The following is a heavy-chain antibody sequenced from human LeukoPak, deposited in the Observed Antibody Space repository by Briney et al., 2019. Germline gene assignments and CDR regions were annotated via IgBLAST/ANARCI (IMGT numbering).Heavy chain of an antibody. D-gene: IGHD3-16*01. J-gene: IGHJ5*02. Sequence: GGSLRLSCVVSGFSLTTYGMLWVRQAPGKWLEWVSFIRPNGINKYYADSVKGRFTISRDNSKGTLYLQMNSLRTEDTAQYYCAKDRPLEGGFDPWGQGSLVTVSS. CDR3: AKDRPLEGGFDP. CDR1: GFSLTTYG. V-gene: IGHV3-30*02. CDR2: IRPNGINK.